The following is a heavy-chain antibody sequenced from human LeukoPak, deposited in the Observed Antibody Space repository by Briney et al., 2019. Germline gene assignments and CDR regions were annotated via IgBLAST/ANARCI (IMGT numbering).Heavy chain of an antibody. V-gene: IGHV4-4*09. Sequence: SETLSLTCTVSGDSINSHYWSWIRQPPGNGLEWIGFIYTRGSTNYNPSLKRRVTMSGDTSKNQVSLTLNSVTAADTAVYYCAGVGPTGVGPRRYCSSTSCYTSYYYMDVWGKGTTVTVSS. CDR2: IYTRGST. J-gene: IGHJ6*03. CDR1: GDSINSHY. CDR3: AGVGPTGVGPRRYCSSTSCYTSYYYMDV. D-gene: IGHD2-2*02.